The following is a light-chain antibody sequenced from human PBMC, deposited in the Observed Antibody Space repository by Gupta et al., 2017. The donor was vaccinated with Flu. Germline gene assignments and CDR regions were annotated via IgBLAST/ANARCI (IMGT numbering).Light chain of an antibody. J-gene: IGKJ4*01. CDR1: QSLLDSNGYNY. Sequence: DIVLTQSPLSLTVTPGKPASISCRSSQSLLDSNGYNYLNWYLQKPGQSPQLLIYLGSNRASGVPDRFSGSGSGTYFTLRISRGEAEDVGIYYCRHTVQFPFTVGGGTKMEIK. V-gene: IGKV2-28*01. CDR3: RHTVQFPFT. CDR2: LGS.